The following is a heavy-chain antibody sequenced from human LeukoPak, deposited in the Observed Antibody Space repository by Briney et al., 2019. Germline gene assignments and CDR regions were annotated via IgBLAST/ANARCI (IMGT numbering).Heavy chain of an antibody. Sequence: PSETLSLTCTVSGGSISNYYWSWIRQPAGKGLEWIGRIYTSGSTDYNPSLKSRLTMSVDTSKNQFSLKLTSMTAADTAVYYCARSGGDRGWYYFDYWGQGTLVTVSS. D-gene: IGHD6-19*01. CDR2: IYTSGST. CDR1: GGSISNYY. J-gene: IGHJ4*02. CDR3: ARSGGDRGWYYFDY. V-gene: IGHV4-4*07.